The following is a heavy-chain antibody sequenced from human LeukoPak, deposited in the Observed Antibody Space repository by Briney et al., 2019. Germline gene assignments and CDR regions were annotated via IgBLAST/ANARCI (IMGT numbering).Heavy chain of an antibody. CDR2: ISDSGGST. J-gene: IGHJ6*02. CDR1: GFTFSTYV. CDR3: GRYYVMDV. V-gene: IGHV3-23*01. Sequence: GGSLRLFCAASGFTFSTYVMNWVRQAPGKGLEWVSTISDSGGSTYYADSVKGRFTISRDNSKSTLYLQMNSLRAEDTAVYYCGRYYVMDVWGQGTSVAVSS.